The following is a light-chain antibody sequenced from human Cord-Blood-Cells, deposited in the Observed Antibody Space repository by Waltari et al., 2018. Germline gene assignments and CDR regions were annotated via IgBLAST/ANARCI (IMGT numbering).Light chain of an antibody. J-gene: IGKJ1*01. CDR2: GAS. Sequence: EIVMTQSPATLSVSPGERATLSCMASQSVSSNLAWYQQKPGQAPRLRIYGASTRATGIPARFSGSGYGTEFTLTISSLQSEDVAVYYCQQYNNWWTFGQGTKVEIK. CDR3: QQYNNWWT. V-gene: IGKV3-15*01. CDR1: QSVSSN.